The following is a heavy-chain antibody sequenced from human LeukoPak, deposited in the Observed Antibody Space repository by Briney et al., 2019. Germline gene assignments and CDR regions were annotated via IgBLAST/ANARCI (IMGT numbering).Heavy chain of an antibody. Sequence: GGSLRLSCAASGFTFRSYAMSWVRQAPGKGLEWVAVISYDGNNKYDADSVKGRFAISRDNSKNTLYLQMNSLRAEDTAVYYCARLPGYCSSNSCYKMTIPFDYWGQGTLVTVSS. CDR3: ARLPGYCSSNSCYKMTIPFDY. CDR2: ISYDGNNK. J-gene: IGHJ4*02. CDR1: GFTFRSYA. V-gene: IGHV3-30*09. D-gene: IGHD2-2*02.